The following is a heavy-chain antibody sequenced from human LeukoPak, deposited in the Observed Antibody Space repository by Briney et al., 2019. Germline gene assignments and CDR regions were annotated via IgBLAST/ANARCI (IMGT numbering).Heavy chain of an antibody. Sequence: SETLSLTCTVSGGSISSHYWSWIRQPPGKGLEWIGYIYYSGSTNYNPSLKSRVTISVDTSKNQFSLKLSSVTAADTAVYYCAMRGTQATWGYYYMDVWGKGTTVTVSS. J-gene: IGHJ6*03. D-gene: IGHD1-26*01. CDR1: GGSISSHY. CDR2: IYYSGST. V-gene: IGHV4-59*11. CDR3: AMRGTQATWGYYYMDV.